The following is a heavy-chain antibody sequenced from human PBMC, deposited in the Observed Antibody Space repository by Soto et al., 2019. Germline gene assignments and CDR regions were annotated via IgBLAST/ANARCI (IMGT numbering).Heavy chain of an antibody. V-gene: IGHV3-30*09. J-gene: IGHJ4*02. D-gene: IGHD6-13*01. Sequence: QVQLVESGGGVVQPGTSLRLSCAASGFTFTAYSMSWVRQAPGKGLEWVAVVSRDGDNKYYAVSFKGRFAISRDNSKNSVFLQINSLSIEDTAMYFCARAQHGDSWGQGTLVIVSS. CDR3: ARAQHGDS. CDR2: VSRDGDNK. CDR1: GFTFTAYS.